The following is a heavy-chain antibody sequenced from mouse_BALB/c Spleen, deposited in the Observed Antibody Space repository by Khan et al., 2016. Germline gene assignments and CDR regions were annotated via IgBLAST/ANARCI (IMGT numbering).Heavy chain of an antibody. J-gene: IGHJ2*01. CDR3: ARRYYSYYFDY. CDR1: GYSITSDYA. V-gene: IGHV3-2*02. Sequence: EVQLQELGPGLVKPSQSLSLTCTVTGYSITSDYAWNWIRQFPGNKLEWMGYISYSGSTSYNPSLKSRISITRDTAKNQFFLQLNSVTTEDTATYYCARRYYSYYFDYWGQGTTLTVSS. CDR2: ISYSGST. D-gene: IGHD1-1*02.